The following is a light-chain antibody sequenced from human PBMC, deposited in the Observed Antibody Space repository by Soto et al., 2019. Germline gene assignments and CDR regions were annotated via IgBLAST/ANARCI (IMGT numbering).Light chain of an antibody. V-gene: IGLV2-14*01. CDR3: FSYTSSGTYA. J-gene: IGLJ1*01. CDR2: EVS. Sequence: LTQPASVSGSPGQSITISCTGTSSDVGNYKYVSWYQQHPGKAPKLMIYEVSNRPSGVSNRFSGSKSGNTASLTISGLQAEDETDYYCFSYTSSGTYAFGTGTKVTVL. CDR1: SSDVGNYKY.